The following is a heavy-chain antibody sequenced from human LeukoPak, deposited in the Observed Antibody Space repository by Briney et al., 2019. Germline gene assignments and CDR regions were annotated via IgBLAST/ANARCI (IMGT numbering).Heavy chain of an antibody. CDR2: IKSKTDGGTT. V-gene: IGHV3-15*01. CDR1: GFTFSNAW. J-gene: IGHJ6*03. CDR3: TTDDRVVVPAAMRDYYYMDV. D-gene: IGHD2-2*01. Sequence: GGSLRLSCAASGFTFSNAWMSWVRQAPGKGLEWVGRIKSKTDGGTTDYAAPVKGRFTISRDDSKNTLYLQMNSLKTEDTAVYYCTTDDRVVVPAAMRDYYYMDVWGKGTTVTVSS.